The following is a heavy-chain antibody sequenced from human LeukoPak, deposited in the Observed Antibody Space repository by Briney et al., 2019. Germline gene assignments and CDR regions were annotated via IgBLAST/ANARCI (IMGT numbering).Heavy chain of an antibody. CDR1: GFTFDDYA. J-gene: IGHJ1*01. CDR2: ISGDGGST. V-gene: IGHV3-43*02. D-gene: IGHD2-21*02. Sequence: PGGSLRLSCAASGFTFDDYAMHWVRQAPGKGLEWVSLISGDGGSTYYADSVKGRFTISRDNSKNSLYLQMNSLRTEDTALYYCAKDGPYCGGDCEYFQPWGQGTLVAVSS. CDR3: AKDGPYCGGDCEYFQP.